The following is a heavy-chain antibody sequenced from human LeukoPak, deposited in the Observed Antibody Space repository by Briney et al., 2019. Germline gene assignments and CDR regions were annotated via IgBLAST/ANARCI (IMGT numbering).Heavy chain of an antibody. CDR3: ATCTHWVAGDV. V-gene: IGHV3-21*01. CDR2: ISSSSSYI. D-gene: IGHD2-8*01. J-gene: IGHJ6*02. Sequence: PGGSLRLSCAASGFTFSSYSMNWVRQAPGKGLEWVSSISSSSSYIYYADPVKGRFTISRDNARNSLYLQMSSLRPEDTAVYYCATCTHWVAGDVWGQGTTVTVSS. CDR1: GFTFSSYS.